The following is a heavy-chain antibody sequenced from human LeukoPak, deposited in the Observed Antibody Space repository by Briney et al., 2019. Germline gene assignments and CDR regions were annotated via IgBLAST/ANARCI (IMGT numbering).Heavy chain of an antibody. Sequence: SETLSLTCTVSGGSISSGDYYWSWIRQPPGKGLEWIGYIYYSGSTYYTPSLLGRVTRSVDTSKNKFSLNLSSVTAADTAVYYCARGYSLDYWGQGTLVTVSS. CDR2: IYYSGST. V-gene: IGHV4-30-4*01. J-gene: IGHJ4*02. D-gene: IGHD5-18*01. CDR3: ARGYSLDY. CDR1: GGSISSGDYY.